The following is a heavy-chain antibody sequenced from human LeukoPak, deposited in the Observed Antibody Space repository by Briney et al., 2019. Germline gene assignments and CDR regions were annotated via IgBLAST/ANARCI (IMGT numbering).Heavy chain of an antibody. CDR3: AKESQWLVLKNWFDP. J-gene: IGHJ5*02. Sequence: PGGSLRLSCAASGFTFSSYAMSWVRQAPGKGLEWVSAISGSGGSTYCADSVKGRFTISRDNSKNTLYLQMNSLRAEDTAVYYCAKESQWLVLKNWFDPWGQGTLVTVSS. CDR2: ISGSGGST. D-gene: IGHD6-19*01. CDR1: GFTFSSYA. V-gene: IGHV3-23*01.